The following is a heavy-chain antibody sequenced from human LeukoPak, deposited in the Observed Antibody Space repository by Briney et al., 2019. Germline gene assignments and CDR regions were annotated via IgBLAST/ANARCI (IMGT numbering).Heavy chain of an antibody. CDR1: GYTLTELS. D-gene: IGHD3-3*01. CDR2: FDPEDGET. Sequence: VASVKVSCKVSGYTLTELSMHWVRQAPGKGLEWMGGFDPEDGETIYAQKFQGRVTMTEDTSTDTAYMELSSQRSEDTAVYYCARGYLEWLSYYYMDVWGKGTTVTVSS. CDR3: ARGYLEWLSYYYMDV. V-gene: IGHV1-24*01. J-gene: IGHJ6*03.